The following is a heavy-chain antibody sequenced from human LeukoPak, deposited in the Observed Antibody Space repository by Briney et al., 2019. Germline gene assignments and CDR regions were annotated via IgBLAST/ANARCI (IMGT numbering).Heavy chain of an antibody. J-gene: IGHJ4*02. V-gene: IGHV3-7*01. CDR2: IKQDGSEK. CDR3: ASGYSRGWYMVDY. Sequence: GGSLRLSCAASGFTFSSHWMSWVRQAPGKGLEWVANIKQDGSEKYYVDSVKGRFTIFRNNANNSLYLQMDVLRPEGTALYYGASGYSRGWYMVDYWGQGGLVTVSS. CDR1: GFTFSSHW. D-gene: IGHD6-19*01.